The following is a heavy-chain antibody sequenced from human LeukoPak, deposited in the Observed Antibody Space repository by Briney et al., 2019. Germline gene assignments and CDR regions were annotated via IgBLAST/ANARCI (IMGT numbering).Heavy chain of an antibody. V-gene: IGHV4-59*08. D-gene: IGHD1-1*01. CDR1: GVSISRYY. J-gene: IGHJ4*02. Sequence: PSETLSLTCTVSGVSISRYYWSWVRQPPGKGLEWIGSVHYSGNTNYNPSLKSRVTISLDTSKNQFSLKLSYVTAADTAVYYCARHDYNWKTFDYWGQGTLVTVSS. CDR3: ARHDYNWKTFDY. CDR2: VHYSGNT.